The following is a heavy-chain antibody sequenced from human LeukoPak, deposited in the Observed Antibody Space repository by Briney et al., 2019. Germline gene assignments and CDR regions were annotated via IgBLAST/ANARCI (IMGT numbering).Heavy chain of an antibody. Sequence: ASVTVSCKVSGYTLTELSMHWVRQAPGKGGEWMGGFDPEDGETIYAHKFQGRVTMTEDTSTDTAYMELSSLRSEDTAVYYCATAMTTVTTNWFDPWGQGTLVTVSS. J-gene: IGHJ5*02. D-gene: IGHD4-11*01. CDR3: ATAMTTVTTNWFDP. CDR2: FDPEDGET. CDR1: GYTLTELS. V-gene: IGHV1-24*01.